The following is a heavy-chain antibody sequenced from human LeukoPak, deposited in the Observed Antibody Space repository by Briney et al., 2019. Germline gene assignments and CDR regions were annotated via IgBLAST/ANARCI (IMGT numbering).Heavy chain of an antibody. V-gene: IGHV3-48*02. Sequence: GGSLRLSCAASGFTFSSYSMNWVRQAPGKGLEWVSYISTSSSTVYYADSVKGRFTISRDNAKNSLYLQMNSLRDEDTAVYYCARGSITIFGVVINWGQGTLVTVSS. D-gene: IGHD3-3*01. CDR2: ISTSSSTV. CDR1: GFTFSSYS. J-gene: IGHJ4*02. CDR3: ARGSITIFGVVIN.